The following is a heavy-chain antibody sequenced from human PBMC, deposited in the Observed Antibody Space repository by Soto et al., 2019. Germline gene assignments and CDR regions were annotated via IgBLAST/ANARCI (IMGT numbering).Heavy chain of an antibody. D-gene: IGHD3-22*01. V-gene: IGHV3-30*04. CDR3: GREPYISGHYSGGCDV. CDR2: VSHDGKTE. CDR1: GFTFSSYA. Sequence: QVQLVESGGGVVQPGRSLRLSCAASGFTFSSYAMHWVRQAPGKGLEWVAVVSHDGKTEYHAASVKGRFTISRHTSANILSLQMNSLRDEDTAVYYCGREPYISGHYSGGCDVWGQGTMVTVSS. J-gene: IGHJ3*01.